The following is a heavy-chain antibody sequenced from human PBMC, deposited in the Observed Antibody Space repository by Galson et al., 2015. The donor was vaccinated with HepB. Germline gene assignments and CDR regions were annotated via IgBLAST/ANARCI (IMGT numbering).Heavy chain of an antibody. CDR1: GYSFTSYW. CDR2: IYPGDSDT. J-gene: IGHJ4*02. CDR3: ARQRWLQAARYYFDY. Sequence: QSGAEVKKPGESLRISCKGSGYSFTSYWIGWVRQMPGKGLEWMGIIYPGDSDTRYSPSFQGQVTISADKSISTAYLQWSSLKASDTAMYYCARQRWLQAARYYFDYWGQGTLVTVSS. D-gene: IGHD5-24*01. V-gene: IGHV5-51*01.